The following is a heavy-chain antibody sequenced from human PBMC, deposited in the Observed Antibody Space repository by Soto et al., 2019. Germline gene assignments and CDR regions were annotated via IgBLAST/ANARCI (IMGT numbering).Heavy chain of an antibody. CDR1: GFTFSDHY. CDR3: TRRPLGGGMDF. Sequence: EVQLVESGGDLVQPGGSLRLSCAASGFTFSDHYMDWVRQAPGKGLEWVGRIRNKANSYSTEYAASVKGRFTISRDDSKDSLYLQMNSLKSEDTAVYHCTRRPLGGGMDFWGQGTTFTVSS. D-gene: IGHD2-15*01. V-gene: IGHV3-72*01. CDR2: IRNKANSYST. J-gene: IGHJ6*02.